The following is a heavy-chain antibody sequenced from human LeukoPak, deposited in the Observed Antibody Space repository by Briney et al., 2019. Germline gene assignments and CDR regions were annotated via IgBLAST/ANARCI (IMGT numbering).Heavy chain of an antibody. J-gene: IGHJ4*02. D-gene: IGHD1-26*01. CDR1: GFTFSDYW. V-gene: IGHV3-74*01. CDR2: ISSDGISS. Sequence: GGSLRLSCAASGFTFSDYWMQWVRQSPGRRLVRVARISSDGISSSYADSVKGRFTISRDNAKNTLYLQMNDLGADDTAIYYCARDRDWELYDYWGQGTLVTVSS. CDR3: ARDRDWELYDY.